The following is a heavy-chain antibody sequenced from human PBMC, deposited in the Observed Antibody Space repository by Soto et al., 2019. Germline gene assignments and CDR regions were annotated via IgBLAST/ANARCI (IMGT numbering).Heavy chain of an antibody. J-gene: IGHJ5*02. D-gene: IGHD6-13*01. CDR3: ARSSHKESWFDP. CDR1: DGSVSNFY. CDR2: IHGSGSA. Sequence: SETLSLTCTVSDGSVSNFYWNWIRQSAGKGLEWIGRIHGSGSATYNPSLRSRVTMSVDTSKNQFSLKVNSVTGADTAVYYCARSSHKESWFDPWGQGTLVTVSS. V-gene: IGHV4-4*07.